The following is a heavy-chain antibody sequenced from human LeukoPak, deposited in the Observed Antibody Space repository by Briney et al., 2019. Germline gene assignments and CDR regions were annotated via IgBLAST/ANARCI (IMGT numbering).Heavy chain of an antibody. D-gene: IGHD3-10*01. CDR3: ARDRRFGEHRYYYYGMDV. Sequence: SETLSLTCGVSGVSVGSGGYSWSWIRQPPGKGLEWIGYIYHSGSTYYNPSLKSRVTISVDRSKNQFSLKLSSVTAADTAVYYCARDRRFGEHRYYYYGMDVWGQGTTVTVSS. V-gene: IGHV4-30-2*01. CDR1: GVSVGSGGYS. CDR2: IYHSGST. J-gene: IGHJ6*02.